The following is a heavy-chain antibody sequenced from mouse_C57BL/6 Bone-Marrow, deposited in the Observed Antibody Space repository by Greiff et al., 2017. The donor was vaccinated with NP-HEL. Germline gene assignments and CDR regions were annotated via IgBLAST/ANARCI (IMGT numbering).Heavy chain of an antibody. CDR3: ARDRLNYYGSSYVYAMDY. CDR2: INYDGSST. Sequence: EVQRVESEGGLVQPGSSMKLSCTASGFTFSDYYMAWVRQVPEKGLEWVANINYDGSSTYYLDSLKSRFIISRDNAKNILYLQMSSLKSEDTATYYCARDRLNYYGSSYVYAMDYWGQGTSVTVSS. D-gene: IGHD1-1*01. V-gene: IGHV5-16*01. J-gene: IGHJ4*01. CDR1: GFTFSDYY.